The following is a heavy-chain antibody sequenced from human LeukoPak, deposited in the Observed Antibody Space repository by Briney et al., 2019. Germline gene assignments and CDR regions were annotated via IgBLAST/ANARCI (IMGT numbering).Heavy chain of an antibody. CDR2: IGSSGTTI. V-gene: IGHV3-48*03. J-gene: IGHJ4*02. CDR3: SLLAGASDFEY. CDR1: GFPFSFYE. Sequence: RSGGSLRLSCAVSGFPFSFYEMNWVRQAPGKGLEWVSNIGSSGTTIYYADSVKGRFSISRDNAKSSLYLQMNSLRVEDTAVYYWSLLAGASDFEYWGQGGLVTGSS. D-gene: IGHD6-25*01.